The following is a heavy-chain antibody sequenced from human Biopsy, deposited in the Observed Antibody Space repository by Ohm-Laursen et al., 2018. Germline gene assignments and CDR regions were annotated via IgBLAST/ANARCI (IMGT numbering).Heavy chain of an antibody. CDR3: ARVPAYPSIDGYYGLDL. V-gene: IGHV1-2*02. D-gene: IGHD3-16*01. Sequence: ASVKVSCKASGYTFAGYYLHWVRQAPGHALEWMGWINPNSGNANYAQSFQGRLTVTRDTSISTAYMELTSPTFDDTAIYYCARVPAYPSIDGYYGLDLWGQGTTVIVSS. CDR2: INPNSGNA. J-gene: IGHJ6*02. CDR1: GYTFAGYY.